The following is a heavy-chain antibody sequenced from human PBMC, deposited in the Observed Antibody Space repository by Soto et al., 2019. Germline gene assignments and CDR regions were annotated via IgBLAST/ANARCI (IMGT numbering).Heavy chain of an antibody. CDR1: GFTFSSYG. V-gene: IGHV3-30*18. J-gene: IGHJ3*02. D-gene: IGHD5-12*01. CDR3: AKDEMGGREYSGYDDAIDI. Sequence: GGSLRLSCAASGFTFSSYGMHWVRQAPGKGLEWVAVISYDGSNKYYADSVKGRFTISRDNSKNTLYLQMNSLRAEDTAVYYCAKDEMGGREYSGYDDAIDIWGQGTMVTVSS. CDR2: ISYDGSNK.